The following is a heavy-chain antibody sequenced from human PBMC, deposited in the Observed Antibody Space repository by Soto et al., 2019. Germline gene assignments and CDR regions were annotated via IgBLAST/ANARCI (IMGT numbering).Heavy chain of an antibody. Sequence: QVQLQQWGAGLLKPSETLSLTCAVYGGSFSGYYWSWIRQPPGKGLEWIGEINHSGSTNDNPSLKSRVTISVDTSKNQFSRKHTYVTAEDTAVYYCARRRITMVRGGISIAYYYMDVWGKGTTVTVSS. CDR3: ARRRITMVRGGISIAYYYMDV. D-gene: IGHD3-10*01. J-gene: IGHJ6*03. V-gene: IGHV4-34*01. CDR2: INHSGST. CDR1: GGSFSGYY.